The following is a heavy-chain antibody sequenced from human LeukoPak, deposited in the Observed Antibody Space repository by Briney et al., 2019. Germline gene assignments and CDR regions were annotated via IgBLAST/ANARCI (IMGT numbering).Heavy chain of an antibody. V-gene: IGHV4-34*01. CDR3: ARGVNKYGSGSFMYYYYYMDV. D-gene: IGHD3-10*01. CDR2: VTHSGST. J-gene: IGHJ6*03. CDR1: GGSFTGYH. Sequence: AETLSLTCAVPGGSFTGYHWSWIRQSPDKGLEYIGEVTHSGSTDYNPSLKSRVTISVDTSKKEFSLRVKSVTAADTAVYYCARGVNKYGSGSFMYYYYYMDVWGKGTTVTVSS.